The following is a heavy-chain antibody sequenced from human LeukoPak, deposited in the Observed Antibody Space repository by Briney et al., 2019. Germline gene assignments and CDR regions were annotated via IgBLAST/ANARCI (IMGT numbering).Heavy chain of an antibody. D-gene: IGHD5-18*01. CDR3: ARDVLAPYSYVENWFDP. V-gene: IGHV4-39*07. Sequence: SETLSLTCTVPGGSISSSSYYWGWIRQPPGKGLEWIGSIYYSGSTYYNPSLKSRVTISVDTSKNQFSLKLSSVTAADTAVYYCARDVLAPYSYVENWFDPWGQGTLVTVSS. J-gene: IGHJ5*02. CDR2: IYYSGST. CDR1: GGSISSSSYY.